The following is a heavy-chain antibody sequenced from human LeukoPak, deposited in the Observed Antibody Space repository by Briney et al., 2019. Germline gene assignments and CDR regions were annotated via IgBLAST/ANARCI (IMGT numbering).Heavy chain of an antibody. CDR2: ISGSGGST. CDR3: ARDGFTTGWTPDF. CDR1: GFTFSSYA. D-gene: IGHD1-1*01. Sequence: GGSLRLSCAASGFTFSSYAMSWVRQAPGKGLEWVSAISGSGGSTYYADSVKGRFTISRDNSKNTLYLQMNSLRAEDTAVYFCARDGFTTGWTPDFWGQGTLVTVSS. V-gene: IGHV3-23*01. J-gene: IGHJ4*02.